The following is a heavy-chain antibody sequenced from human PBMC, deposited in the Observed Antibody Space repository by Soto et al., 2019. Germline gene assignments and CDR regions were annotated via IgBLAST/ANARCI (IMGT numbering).Heavy chain of an antibody. CDR1: GFTFSSYW. J-gene: IGHJ6*03. Sequence: PGGSLRLSCAASGFTFSSYWMSWVRQAPGKGLEWVANIKQDGSEKYYVDSVKGRFTISRDNAKNSLYLQMSSLRAEDTAVYYCASSSSWTSLPGHYYYYMDVWGKGTTVTVSS. CDR2: IKQDGSEK. D-gene: IGHD6-13*01. V-gene: IGHV3-7*01. CDR3: ASSSSWTSLPGHYYYYMDV.